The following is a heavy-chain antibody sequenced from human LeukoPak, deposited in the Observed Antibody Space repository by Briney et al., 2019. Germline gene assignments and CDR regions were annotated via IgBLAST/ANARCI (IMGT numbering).Heavy chain of an antibody. CDR2: IIPIFGTA. CDR1: GGTFSSYA. Sequence: SVKVSCKASGGTFSSYAISWVRQAPGQGLEWMGGIIPIFGTANYAQKFQGRVTITTDESTSTAYMELSSLRSEDTAVYYCARVHRGTIFGVVSDFDAFDIWGQGTMVTVSS. J-gene: IGHJ3*02. D-gene: IGHD3-3*01. V-gene: IGHV1-69*05. CDR3: ARVHRGTIFGVVSDFDAFDI.